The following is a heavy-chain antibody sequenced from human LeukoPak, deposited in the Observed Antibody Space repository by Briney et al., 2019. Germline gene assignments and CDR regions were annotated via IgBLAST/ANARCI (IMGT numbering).Heavy chain of an antibody. J-gene: IGHJ4*02. D-gene: IGHD5-12*01. V-gene: IGHV1-24*01. CDR2: FDPEDGET. CDR3: ATGGDGYNPLDY. CDR1: GYTFTSYG. Sequence: GASVKVSCKASGYTFTSYGISWVRQAPGQGLEWMGGFDPEDGETIYAQKFQGRVTMTEDTSTDTAYMELSSLRSEDTAVYYCATGGDGYNPLDYWGQGTLVTVSS.